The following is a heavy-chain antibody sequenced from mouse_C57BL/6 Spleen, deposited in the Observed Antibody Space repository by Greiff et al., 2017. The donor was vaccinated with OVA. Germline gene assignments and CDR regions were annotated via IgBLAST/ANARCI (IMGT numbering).Heavy chain of an antibody. J-gene: IGHJ2*01. CDR2: IWSGGST. Sequence: QVQLKESGPGLVQPSQCLSITCTVSGFSLTSYGVHWVRQSPGTGLEWLGVIWSGGSTDYNAAFIYRLSISKDNSKSQVFFKMNSLQADDTAMYYCARATIVTYYFDYWGQGTTLTVSS. D-gene: IGHD2-5*01. CDR3: ARATIVTYYFDY. V-gene: IGHV2-2*01. CDR1: GFSLTSYG.